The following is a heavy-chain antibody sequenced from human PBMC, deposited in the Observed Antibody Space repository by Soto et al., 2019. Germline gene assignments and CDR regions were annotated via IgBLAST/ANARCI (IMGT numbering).Heavy chain of an antibody. Sequence: PSETLSLTCSVSGGPIGTSSYWGSIRHPPGKGLDWIGTIFYSGITYYNPSLKSRVTISVETSKNQFSLRLTSVSAADTALYYCARQPRPYSNSWYVDWGHGSLVTVSS. J-gene: IGHJ4*01. CDR2: IFYSGIT. D-gene: IGHD6-19*01. V-gene: IGHV4-39*01. CDR1: GGPIGTSSY. CDR3: ARQPRPYSNSWYVD.